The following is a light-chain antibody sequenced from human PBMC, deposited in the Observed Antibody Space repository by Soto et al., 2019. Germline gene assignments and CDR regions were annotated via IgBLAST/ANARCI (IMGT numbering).Light chain of an antibody. J-gene: IGKJ1*01. CDR3: QQYGSSPWT. CDR2: GAS. V-gene: IGKV3-20*01. CDR1: QSVSSSY. Sequence: EIVLKQSPGTLSLYTGERATLSCRASQSVSSSYLAWYQQKPGQAPRLLIYGASSRATGIPDRFSGSGSGTDFTLTISRLEPEDFAVYYCQQYGSSPWTFGQGTKVDIK.